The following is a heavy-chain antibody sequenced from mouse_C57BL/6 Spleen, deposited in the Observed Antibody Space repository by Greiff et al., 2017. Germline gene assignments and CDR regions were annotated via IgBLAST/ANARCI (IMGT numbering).Heavy chain of an antibody. D-gene: IGHD3-2*02. CDR3: TRKQLRLRGARDY. V-gene: IGHV14-4*01. CDR2: IDPENGDT. CDR1: GFNINDDY. Sequence: EVQLQQSGAELVRPGASVKLSCTASGFNINDDYMHWVKQRPEQGLEWIGWIDPENGDTVYASKFQGKATLTADTSSNTAYLQRSSLTSEDTAVYYCTRKQLRLRGARDYRGQGTSVTVSS. J-gene: IGHJ4*01.